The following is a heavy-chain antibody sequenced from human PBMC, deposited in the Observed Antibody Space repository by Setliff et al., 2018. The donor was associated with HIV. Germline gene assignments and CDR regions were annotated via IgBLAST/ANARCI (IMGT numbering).Heavy chain of an antibody. CDR2: IKQDGSEK. D-gene: IGHD1-26*01. J-gene: IGHJ3*02. CDR1: GFTFSSYW. V-gene: IGHV3-7*03. CDR3: ARNPDVDSVYRPFHI. Sequence: PGGSLRLSCAASGFTFSSYWMSWVRQAPGKGLEWVANIKQDGSEKYYVDSVKGRFTISRDNAKNSLYLQMNSLRAEDTAVYYCARNPDVDSVYRPFHIWGQGTMVTVSS.